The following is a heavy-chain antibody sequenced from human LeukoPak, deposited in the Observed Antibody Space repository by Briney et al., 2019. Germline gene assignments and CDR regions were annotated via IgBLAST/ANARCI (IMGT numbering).Heavy chain of an antibody. Sequence: SETLSLTCAVYGGSFSGYYWSWIRQPPGKGLEWIGEIYHSGSTNYNPSLESRVTISVDTSKNQFSLKLSSVTAADTAVYYCARGVSRYYDILTGYVYYYYMDVWGKGTTVTVSS. CDR1: GGSFSGYY. CDR3: ARGVSRYYDILTGYVYYYYMDV. V-gene: IGHV4-34*01. D-gene: IGHD3-9*01. J-gene: IGHJ6*03. CDR2: IYHSGST.